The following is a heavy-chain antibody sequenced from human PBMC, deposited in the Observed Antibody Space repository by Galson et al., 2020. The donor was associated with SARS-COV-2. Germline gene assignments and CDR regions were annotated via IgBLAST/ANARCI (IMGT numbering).Heavy chain of an antibody. CDR2: ISYDGTKT. CDR1: GFTFSNYA. V-gene: IGHV3-30*04. Sequence: GGSLRLSCAASGFTFSNYAMHWARQAPGKGLEWVAIISYDGTKTSYADSVKGRFTISRDNSKNTLYLQMNSLGADDASMYYCVGRNYFDYWGQGTLFTVSS. D-gene: IGHD3-10*01. J-gene: IGHJ4*02. CDR3: VGRNYFDY.